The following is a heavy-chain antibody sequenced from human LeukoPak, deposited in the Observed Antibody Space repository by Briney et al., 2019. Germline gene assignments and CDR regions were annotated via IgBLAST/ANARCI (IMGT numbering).Heavy chain of an antibody. Sequence: PSETLSLTCTVSGDSISSGDYYWSWIRQPAGKGLEWIGRISSSGSTNYNPSLKSRVTISVDTSKNQFSLKLSSVTAADTAVYYCARVAPRRSSGWYAGDYFDYWGQGTLVTVSS. CDR3: ARVAPRRSSGWYAGDYFDY. D-gene: IGHD6-19*01. CDR2: ISSSGST. V-gene: IGHV4-61*02. J-gene: IGHJ4*02. CDR1: GDSISSGDYY.